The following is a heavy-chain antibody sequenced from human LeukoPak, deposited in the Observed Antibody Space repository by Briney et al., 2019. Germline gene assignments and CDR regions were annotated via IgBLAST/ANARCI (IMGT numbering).Heavy chain of an antibody. Sequence: QLQGRVTLTTDTSTSTVFMEVRSLRSDDTAVYYCARDSNTYGFDHWGQGTLVTVSS. D-gene: IGHD5-18*01. J-gene: IGHJ5*02. V-gene: IGHV1-18*01. CDR3: ARDSNTYGFDH.